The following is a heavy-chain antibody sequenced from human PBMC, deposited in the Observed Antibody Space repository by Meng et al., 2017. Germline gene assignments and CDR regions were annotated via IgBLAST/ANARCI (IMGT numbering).Heavy chain of an antibody. Sequence: EVQLVQSGAEGKKPVATVKIPLKVSGYTFTDYYMHWVQQAPGKGLEWMGLVDPEDGETIYAEKFQGRVTITADTSTDTAYMELSSLRSEDTAVYYCATDLYRDWFDPWGQGTLVTVSS. CDR2: VDPEDGET. CDR1: GYTFTDYY. V-gene: IGHV1-69-2*01. J-gene: IGHJ5*02. CDR3: ATDLYRDWFDP. D-gene: IGHD1-26*01.